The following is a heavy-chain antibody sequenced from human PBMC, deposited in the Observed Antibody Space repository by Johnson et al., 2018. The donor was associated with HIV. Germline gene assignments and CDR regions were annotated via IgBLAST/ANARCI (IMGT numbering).Heavy chain of an antibody. CDR2: ISYDGSNK. J-gene: IGHJ3*02. D-gene: IGHD5-24*01. CDR3: AKGRDGAFDI. CDR1: GFTFSSYG. Sequence: VQLVESGGGVVQPGGSLRLSCAASGFTFSSYGMHWVRQAPGKGLEWVAVISYDGSNKYYADSVKGRFTISRDNSKNTLYLQMNSLRAEDTAVYYCAKGRDGAFDIWGQGTMVTVSS. V-gene: IGHV3-30*18.